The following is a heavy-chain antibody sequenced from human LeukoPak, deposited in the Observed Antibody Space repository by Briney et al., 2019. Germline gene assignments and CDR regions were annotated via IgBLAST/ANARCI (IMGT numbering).Heavy chain of an antibody. J-gene: IGHJ4*02. CDR3: ARQDYYGSGSPDVALVD. V-gene: IGHV4-61*02. CDR2: VSTSGST. D-gene: IGHD3-10*01. CDR1: GGSISSGPYY. Sequence: SETLSLTCTVSGGSISSGPYYWSWIRQPAGKGLEWFGRVSTSGSTNYNPSLKSRVTISVDTSKNQFSLKLSSVTAADTAVYYCARQDYYGSGSPDVALVDWGQGTLVTVSS.